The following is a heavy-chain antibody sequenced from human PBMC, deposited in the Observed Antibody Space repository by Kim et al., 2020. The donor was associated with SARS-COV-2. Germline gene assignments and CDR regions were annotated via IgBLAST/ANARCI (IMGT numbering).Heavy chain of an antibody. V-gene: IGHV4-4*02. CDR2: ST. Sequence: STNCNPALKSRATISVDKSKTQFSLKLSSVTAADTAVCYCASEATALFDYWGQGTLVTVSS. J-gene: IGHJ4*02. CDR3: ASEATALFDY.